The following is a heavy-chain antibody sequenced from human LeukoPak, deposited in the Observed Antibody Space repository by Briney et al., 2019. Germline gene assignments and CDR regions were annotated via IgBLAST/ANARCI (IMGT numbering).Heavy chain of an antibody. D-gene: IGHD2-2*01. J-gene: IGHJ3*02. CDR1: GGSISSGSYY. CDR2: TYTSGST. CDR3: ARAIVVVPAANDAFDI. Sequence: TLSLTCTVSGGSISSGSYYWSWIRQPAGKGLEWIGRTYTSGSTNYNPSLKSRVTISVDTSKNQFSLKLSSVTAADTAVYYCARAIVVVPAANDAFDIWGQGTMVTVSS. V-gene: IGHV4-61*02.